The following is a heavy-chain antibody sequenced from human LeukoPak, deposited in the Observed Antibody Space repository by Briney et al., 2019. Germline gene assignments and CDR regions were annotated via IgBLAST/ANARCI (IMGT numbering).Heavy chain of an antibody. Sequence: NPSETLSLTCTVSGGSISSYYWSWIRQPAGKGLDWIGRIYTSGSTNYNPSLKSRVTMSVDTSKNQFSLKLSSVTAADTAVYYCARPSSGSYSYAFDIWGQGTMVTVSS. CDR2: IYTSGST. V-gene: IGHV4-4*07. D-gene: IGHD3-10*01. CDR1: GGSISSYY. CDR3: ARPSSGSYSYAFDI. J-gene: IGHJ3*02.